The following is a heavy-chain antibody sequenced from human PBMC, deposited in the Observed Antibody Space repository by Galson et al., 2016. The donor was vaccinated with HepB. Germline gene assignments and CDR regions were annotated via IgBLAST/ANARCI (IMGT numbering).Heavy chain of an antibody. V-gene: IGHV4-61*01. CDR2: IYYSGTT. CDR3: AREGDYDSSGYPLIGFDY. Sequence: SETLSLTCTVSGGSVSSGSYFWSWIRQPPGKGLEWIGYIYYSGTTNYNPSLKSRVTISVDTSKNQFSLKLSSVTAADTAVYYCAREGDYDSSGYPLIGFDYWGQGALVTVSS. D-gene: IGHD3-22*01. J-gene: IGHJ4*02. CDR1: GGSVSSGSYF.